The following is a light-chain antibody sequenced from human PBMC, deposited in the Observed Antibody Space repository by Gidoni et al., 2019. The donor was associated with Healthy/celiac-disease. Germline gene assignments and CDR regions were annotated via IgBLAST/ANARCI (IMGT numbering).Light chain of an antibody. CDR2: DAS. CDR3: QQYNSYPWT. Sequence: DIQMTQSPSTLSASVGDRVTITCRASQSISSWLAWYQHKPGKAPKLLIYDASSLESGVPSRFSGSGSGTEFTLTISSLQPDDFATYYCQQYNSYPWTFGQGTKVEIK. V-gene: IGKV1-5*01. CDR1: QSISSW. J-gene: IGKJ1*01.